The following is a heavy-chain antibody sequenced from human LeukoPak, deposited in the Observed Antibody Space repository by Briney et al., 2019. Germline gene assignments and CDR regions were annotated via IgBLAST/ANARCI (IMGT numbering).Heavy chain of an antibody. Sequence: PSETLSLTCAVYGGSFSGYYWSWIRQPPGKGLEWIGEINHSGSTNYNPSLKSRVTISVDTSKNQFSLKLSSVTAADTAVYYCARHDYGDYLTNYFDYWGQGTLVTVSS. CDR2: INHSGST. CDR3: ARHDYGDYLTNYFDY. D-gene: IGHD4-17*01. CDR1: GGSFSGYY. V-gene: IGHV4-34*01. J-gene: IGHJ4*02.